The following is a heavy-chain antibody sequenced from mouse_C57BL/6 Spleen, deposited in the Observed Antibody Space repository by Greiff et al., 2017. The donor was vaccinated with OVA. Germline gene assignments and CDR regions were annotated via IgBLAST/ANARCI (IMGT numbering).Heavy chain of an antibody. CDR1: GYTFTDYN. V-gene: IGHV1-22*01. CDR3: ARSSNSNYDYYAMDY. J-gene: IGHJ4*01. Sequence: VQLQQSGPELVKPGASVKMSCKASGYTFTDYNMHWVKQSHGKSLEWIGYINPNNGGTSYNQKFKGKATLTVNKSSSTAYMELRSLTSEDSAVYYCARSSNSNYDYYAMDYWGQGTSVTVSS. CDR2: INPNNGGT. D-gene: IGHD2-5*01.